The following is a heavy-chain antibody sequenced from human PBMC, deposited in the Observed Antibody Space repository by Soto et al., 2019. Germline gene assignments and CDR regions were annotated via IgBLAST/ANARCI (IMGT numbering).Heavy chain of an antibody. CDR1: GGSLSSYY. CDR3: GCVRPCGYVLS. J-gene: IGHJ5*02. Sequence: PSETLSLTCTVSGGSLSSYYWTWIRQSPGKGLEWIGYVYFSGNANYNPSLKSRVTISIDTSKNQFSLSLASVTAADTAFYYCGCVRPCGYVLSCGQGTPVTVSS. V-gene: IGHV4-59*01. D-gene: IGHD6-25*01. CDR2: VYFSGNA.